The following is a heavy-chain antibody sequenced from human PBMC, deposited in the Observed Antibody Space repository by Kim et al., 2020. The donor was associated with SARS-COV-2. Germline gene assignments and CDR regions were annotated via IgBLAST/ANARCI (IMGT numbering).Heavy chain of an antibody. D-gene: IGHD3-10*01. V-gene: IGHV4-30-2*01. Sequence: SETLSLTCAVSGGSISSGGYSWSWIRQPPGKGLEWIGYIYYSGSTYYNPSLKSRVTITVDRSKNQFSLKLSSVTAADTAVYYCARGSGRFGELFHYYYGMDVWGQGTTVTGSS. CDR3: ARGSGRFGELFHYYYGMDV. CDR1: GGSISSGGYS. J-gene: IGHJ6*02. CDR2: IYYSGST.